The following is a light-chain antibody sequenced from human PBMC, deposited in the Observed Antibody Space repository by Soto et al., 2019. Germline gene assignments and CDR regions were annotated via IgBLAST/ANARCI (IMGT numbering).Light chain of an antibody. CDR2: DAS. Sequence: DIQMTQSPSSLSASVGDRVTITCRASQDIGNYLNWYQQKPGKPPKLLIYDASDLATGVPSRFSGRGSGTDFTFTINSLQPEDFEEYYCQQYDDLLSFGGGTKLEV. CDR1: QDIGNY. V-gene: IGKV1-33*01. CDR3: QQYDDLLS. J-gene: IGKJ4*01.